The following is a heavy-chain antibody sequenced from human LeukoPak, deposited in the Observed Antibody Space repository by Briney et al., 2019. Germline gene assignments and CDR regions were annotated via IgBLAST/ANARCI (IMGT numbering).Heavy chain of an antibody. CDR3: ARALSWDYGGSSGGYYFDY. CDR2: ISSDSSYI. D-gene: IGHD4-23*01. CDR1: RFTFSSYS. V-gene: IGHV3-21*01. Sequence: GGSLRLSCAASRFTFSSYSMNWVRQAPGKGLEWVSSISSDSSYIYYADSVKGRFTISRDNAKNSLYLQVHSLRAEDTAVYYCARALSWDYGGSSGGYYFDYWGQGTLVTVSS. J-gene: IGHJ4*02.